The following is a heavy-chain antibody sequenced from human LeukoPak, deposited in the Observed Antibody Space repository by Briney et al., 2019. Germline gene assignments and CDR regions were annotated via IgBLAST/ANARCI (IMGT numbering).Heavy chain of an antibody. D-gene: IGHD6-19*01. CDR2: IYYSGST. CDR1: GGSISSYY. V-gene: IGHV4-59*01. CDR3: ARLSTQWLVPYFDY. Sequence: SATLSLTCTVSGGSISSYYWSWIRQPPGKGLEWIGYIYYSGSTNYNPSRKSRVTISVDTSKNQFSLKLSSVTAADTAVYYCARLSTQWLVPYFDYWGQGTLVTVSS. J-gene: IGHJ4*02.